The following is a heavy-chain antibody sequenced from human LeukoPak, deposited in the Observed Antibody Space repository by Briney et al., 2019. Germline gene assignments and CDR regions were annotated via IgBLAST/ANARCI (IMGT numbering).Heavy chain of an antibody. J-gene: IGHJ3*02. D-gene: IGHD3-3*01. CDR2: ISGSNGNT. V-gene: IGHV1-18*01. CDR3: ARDRSPDFWSGDYRDAFDI. CDR1: GYTFSTYG. Sequence: ASVKVSSKASGYTFSTYGISWVRQATGQEREWMGWISGSNGNTNSAQKLQGRVSMTTDTSTSTAYMELRSLRSDDTAVYYCARDRSPDFWSGDYRDAFDIWGQGTMVTVSS.